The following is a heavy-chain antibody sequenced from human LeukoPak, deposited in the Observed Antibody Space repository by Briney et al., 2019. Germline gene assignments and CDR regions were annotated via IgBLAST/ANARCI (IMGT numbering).Heavy chain of an antibody. D-gene: IGHD4-17*01. V-gene: IGHV4-4*07. J-gene: IGHJ5*02. CDR3: ARGTTVTPNWFDP. Sequence: SETLPLTCTVSGGSISSSYWSWIRQPAGKGLEWIGRIYTSGSTNYNPSLKSRVTISVDTSKNQFSLKLSSVTAADTAVYYCARGTTVTPNWFDPWGQGTLVTVSS. CDR1: GGSISSSY. CDR2: IYTSGST.